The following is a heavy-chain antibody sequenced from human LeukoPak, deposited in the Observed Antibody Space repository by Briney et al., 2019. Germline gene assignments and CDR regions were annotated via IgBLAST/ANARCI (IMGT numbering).Heavy chain of an antibody. CDR3: ARHRLPRVYYDSSGYYHNGFDI. CDR1: DYTFNIYG. Sequence: ASVKVSCKASDYTFNIYGISWVRQAPGQGLEWMGWISAYNGHTNYAQKLQGRVTMTTDTSTSTLYMELRSLRSDDTAVYYCARHRLPRVYYDSSGYYHNGFDIWGQGTMVTVSS. V-gene: IGHV1-18*01. CDR2: ISAYNGHT. D-gene: IGHD3-22*01. J-gene: IGHJ3*02.